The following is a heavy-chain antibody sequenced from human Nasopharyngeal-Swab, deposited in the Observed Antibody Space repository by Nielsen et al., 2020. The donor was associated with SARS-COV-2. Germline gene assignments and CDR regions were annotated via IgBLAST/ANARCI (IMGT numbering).Heavy chain of an antibody. CDR3: ARIAGTFAFVDY. V-gene: IGHV4-34*01. CDR2: IHHSGRT. CDR1: GGSFSGYY. Sequence: SETLSLTCAVYGGSFSGYYWSWIRQPPGKGLEWIGEIHHSGRTNYSPSLKSRVTTSVDTSKNQFSLKLSSVTAADTAVYYCARIAGTFAFVDYWGQGTLVTVSS. D-gene: IGHD6-13*01. J-gene: IGHJ4*02.